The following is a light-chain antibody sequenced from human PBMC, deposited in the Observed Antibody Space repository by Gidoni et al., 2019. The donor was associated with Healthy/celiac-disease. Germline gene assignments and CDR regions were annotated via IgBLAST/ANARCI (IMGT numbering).Light chain of an antibody. Sequence: QSALPQPASVSGSPGQSITISCAGTSSDVGGYNYVSWYQQHPGKAPKLMIYDVSNRPSGVSNRFSGSKSGNTASLTISGLQAEDEADYYCSSYTSSSPCVFGTGTKVTVL. J-gene: IGLJ1*01. CDR3: SSYTSSSPCV. V-gene: IGLV2-14*01. CDR2: DVS. CDR1: SSDVGGYNY.